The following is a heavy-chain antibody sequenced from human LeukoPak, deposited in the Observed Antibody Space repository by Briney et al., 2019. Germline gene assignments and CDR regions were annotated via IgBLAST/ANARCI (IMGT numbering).Heavy chain of an antibody. CDR3: ARDQTIFGLGSHPYYYMDV. D-gene: IGHD3/OR15-3a*01. J-gene: IGHJ6*03. CDR2: INPSGGST. CDR1: GYTFTGYF. Sequence: ASVKVSCKTSGYTFTGYFIHWVRQAPGQGLEWMGIINPSGGSTSYAQKFQGRVTMTRDTSTSTVYMELSSLRSEDTAVYYCARDQTIFGLGSHPYYYMDVWGKGTTVTVSS. V-gene: IGHV1-46*01.